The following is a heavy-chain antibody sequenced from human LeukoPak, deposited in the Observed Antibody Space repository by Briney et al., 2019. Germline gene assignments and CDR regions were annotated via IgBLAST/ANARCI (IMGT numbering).Heavy chain of an antibody. V-gene: IGHV1-69*13. CDR2: IIPIFGTA. D-gene: IGHD6-13*01. CDR1: GGTFSSYA. CDR3: AREAAAGTFSYWFDP. J-gene: IGHJ5*02. Sequence: SVKVSCKASGGTFSSYAISWVRQAPGQGLEWMGGIIPIFGTANYAQKFQGRVTITADESTSTAYMELSSLRSEDTAVYYCAREAAAGTFSYWFDPWGQGTLVTVSS.